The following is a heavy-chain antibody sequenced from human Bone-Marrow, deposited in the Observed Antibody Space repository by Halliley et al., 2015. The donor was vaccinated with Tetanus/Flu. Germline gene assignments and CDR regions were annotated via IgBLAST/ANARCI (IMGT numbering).Heavy chain of an antibody. CDR2: YTAGRT. CDR3: ARGSLQYPLLTSYDGFFDS. V-gene: IGHV3-53*01. D-gene: IGHD2-2*01. Sequence: YTAGRTFSTDSVKGRFSVSKDNFKNTVYLEMNSLRVEDTAVYYCARGSLQYPLLTSYDGFFDSWGQGTPVTVSS. J-gene: IGHJ4*02.